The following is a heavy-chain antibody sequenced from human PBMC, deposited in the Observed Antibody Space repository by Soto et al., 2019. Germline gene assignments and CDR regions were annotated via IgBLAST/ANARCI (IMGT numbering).Heavy chain of an antibody. J-gene: IGHJ3*02. CDR2: ISSSSSYI. V-gene: IGHV3-21*01. CDR3: ARDQYCDYVIFYAFDI. CDR1: GFTFSSYS. D-gene: IGHD3-16*01. Sequence: GGSLRLSCTASGFTFSSYSMNWVRQPPVKGLEWVSSISSSSSYIYYADSVKGRFTISRDNAKNSLYLQMTSLRAEDTAVYYCARDQYCDYVIFYAFDIWGQGTMVTVSS.